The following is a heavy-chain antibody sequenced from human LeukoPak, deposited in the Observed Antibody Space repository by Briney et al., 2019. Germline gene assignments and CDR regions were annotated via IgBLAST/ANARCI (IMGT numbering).Heavy chain of an antibody. D-gene: IGHD5-24*01. CDR1: GFTFSSHA. J-gene: IGHJ4*02. CDR2: ISYDGSAK. Sequence: GGSLRLSCAASGFTFSSHAMHWVRQAPGKGLEWVAVISYDGSAKYYADSVKGRFTTSRDNSKNTLYLQMNSLKPEDTAVYYCATSPMDGYNLLDYWGQGTLVTVSS. CDR3: ATSPMDGYNLLDY. V-gene: IGHV3-30*04.